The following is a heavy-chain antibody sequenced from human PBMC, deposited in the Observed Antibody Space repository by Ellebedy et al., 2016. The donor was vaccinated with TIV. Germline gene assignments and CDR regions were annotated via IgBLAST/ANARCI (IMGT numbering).Heavy chain of an antibody. V-gene: IGHV2-5*01. D-gene: IGHD6-13*01. CDR2: IYWTDNK. CDR1: GFSLSTSGVG. J-gene: IGHJ5*02. CDR3: AHRGLDSSSWYGNWFDP. Sequence: SGPTLVKPTQTLTLTCTFSGFSLSTSGVGVGWIRQPPGKALEWLALIYWTDNKRYSPSLTRRLTITKDTSKTQVVLTMTTMDPVDTATYYCAHRGLDSSSWYGNWFDPWGQGTLVTVSS.